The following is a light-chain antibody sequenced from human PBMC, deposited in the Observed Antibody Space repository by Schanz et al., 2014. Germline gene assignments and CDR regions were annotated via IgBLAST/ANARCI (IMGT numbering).Light chain of an antibody. Sequence: EIVLTQSPGTLSLSPGQRATLSCRASQSVTSTYVAWYQQKPGQAPRLLIYGASSRATGIPDRFSGSGSGTDFTLTISRLEPEDFAVYYCQQYGSSPVFGGGTKVEIK. V-gene: IGKV3-20*01. CDR3: QQYGSSPV. CDR1: QSVTSTY. CDR2: GAS. J-gene: IGKJ4*01.